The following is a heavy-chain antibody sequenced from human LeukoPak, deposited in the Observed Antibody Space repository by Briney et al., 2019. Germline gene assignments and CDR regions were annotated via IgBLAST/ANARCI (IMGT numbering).Heavy chain of an antibody. CDR2: ISYDGSNK. CDR3: AKDANDAPADY. CDR1: GFTFSSYA. Sequence: GGSLRLSCAASGFTFSSYAMHWVRQAPGKGLEWVALISYDGSNKYYADSVKARFIISRDNSKNTVYLQMNSLRAEDTAVYYCAKDANDAPADYWGQGTLVTVSS. V-gene: IGHV3-30*04. D-gene: IGHD1-1*01. J-gene: IGHJ4*02.